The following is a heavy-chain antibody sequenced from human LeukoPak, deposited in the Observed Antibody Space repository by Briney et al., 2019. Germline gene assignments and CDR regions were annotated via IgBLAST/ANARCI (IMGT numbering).Heavy chain of an antibody. CDR1: GFSLTSYA. CDR2: INQVGSEK. CDR3: AISSPVGGTRGY. V-gene: IGHV3-7*01. Sequence: HSGGSLRLSCVASGFSLTSYAMHWVRQAPGKGLEWVANINQVGSEKYYVDSVKGRFTISRDNAKNSLFLEMNSLRAEDTAVYYCAISSPVGGTRGYWGQGTLVTVSS. D-gene: IGHD1-26*01. J-gene: IGHJ4*02.